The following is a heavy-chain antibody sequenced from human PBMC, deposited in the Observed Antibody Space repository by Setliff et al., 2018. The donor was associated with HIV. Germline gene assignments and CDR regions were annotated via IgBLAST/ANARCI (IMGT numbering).Heavy chain of an antibody. Sequence: SVKVSCKASGDIPRHYGFNWVRQAPGQGLEWVGSVIPVFGEPHYAQRFQGRVTITADRSSNTAYMEIMSLRSEDTAAYYCARGVLYGLFGNWGPGTLVTVSS. J-gene: IGHJ4*02. CDR1: GDIPRHYG. CDR3: ARGVLYGLFGN. CDR2: VIPVFGEP. V-gene: IGHV1-69*13. D-gene: IGHD3-3*01.